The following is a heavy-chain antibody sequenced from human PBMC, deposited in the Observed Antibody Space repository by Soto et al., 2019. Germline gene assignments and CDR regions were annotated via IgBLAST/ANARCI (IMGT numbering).Heavy chain of an antibody. CDR3: VHRLDVPGLGFDP. D-gene: IGHD3-10*02. CDR2: IYWNDDK. Sequence: SGPTLVNPTQTLRLTCAFSGFSLSASGASVGWIRQPPGKALEWLAHIYWNDDKRYSPSLRSRLTISKDTSKNQVVLTFTNMDPADTGTYYCVHRLDVPGLGFDPWGQRPLVTVSS. J-gene: IGHJ5*02. CDR1: GFSLSASGAS. V-gene: IGHV2-5*01.